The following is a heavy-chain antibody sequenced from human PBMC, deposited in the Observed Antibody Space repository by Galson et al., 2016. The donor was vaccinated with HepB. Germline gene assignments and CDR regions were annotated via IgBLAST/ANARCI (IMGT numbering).Heavy chain of an antibody. CDR2: IYYSGST. CDR3: ARFGMTGGIDS. CDR1: GGSVSSGSYY. V-gene: IGHV4-61*01. Sequence: SETLSLTCTVSGGSVSSGSYYWSWIRQPPGKGLEWIGYIYYSGSTNYNSSLKSRVTISVDTSRNQFSLKLSSVTAADTAIYYCARFGMTGGIDSWGQGTLVTVSS. D-gene: IGHD1-20*01. J-gene: IGHJ4*02.